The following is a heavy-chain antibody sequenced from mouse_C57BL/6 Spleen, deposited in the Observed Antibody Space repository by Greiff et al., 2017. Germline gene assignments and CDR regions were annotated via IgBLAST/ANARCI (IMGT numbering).Heavy chain of an antibody. CDR3: ARADYYGSSYGAMDY. J-gene: IGHJ4*01. CDR2: IHPNSGST. V-gene: IGHV1-64*01. D-gene: IGHD1-1*01. Sequence: VQLQQPGAELVKPGASVKLSCKASGYTFTSYWMHWVKQRPGQGLEWIGMIHPNSGSTNYNEKFKSKATLTVDKSSSTAYMQLSSLTSEDSAVYDCARADYYGSSYGAMDYWGQGTSVTVSS. CDR1: GYTFTSYW.